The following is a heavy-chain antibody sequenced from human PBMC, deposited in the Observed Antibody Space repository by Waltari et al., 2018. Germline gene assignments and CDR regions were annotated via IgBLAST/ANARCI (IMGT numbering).Heavy chain of an antibody. J-gene: IGHJ5*02. D-gene: IGHD1-7*01. CDR3: ARQSELHPKRNWFDP. V-gene: IGHV5-51*01. CDR1: GYSFTSYW. Sequence: EVQLVQSGAEVKKPGESLKISCKGSGYSFTSYWIGWVRQMPGKGLEWMGSRYPGDSDTRYSPSFQGQVTISADKSTSTAYLQWSSLKASDTAMYYCARQSELHPKRNWFDPWGQGTLVTVSS. CDR2: RYPGDSDT.